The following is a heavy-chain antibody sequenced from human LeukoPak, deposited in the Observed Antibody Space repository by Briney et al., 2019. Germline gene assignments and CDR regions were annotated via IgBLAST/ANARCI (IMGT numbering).Heavy chain of an antibody. CDR2: INDSGRT. CDR1: ARSFSNYY. D-gene: IGHD1-26*01. CDR3: ARRWSYGSTYYIDV. V-gene: IGHV4-34*01. Sequence: SETLSLTCPVYARSFSNYYCSCISQTPGKGMEWIGEINDSGRTNYNPSLMSRVTVSVDTSKNLFSLGLTSVTATDRAVGYCARRWSYGSTYYIDVWGKGATVSVSS. J-gene: IGHJ6*03.